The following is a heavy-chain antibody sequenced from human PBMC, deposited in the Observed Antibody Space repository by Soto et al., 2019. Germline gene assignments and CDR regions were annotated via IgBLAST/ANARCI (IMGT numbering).Heavy chain of an antibody. CDR3: VRGPYFGLYYFDA. V-gene: IGHV3-33*01. CDR2: LRYDGDDK. D-gene: IGHD3-10*01. J-gene: IGHJ4*02. CDR1: GFTIGSYG. Sequence: QVLLVESGGGVVQPGTSLRLSCAASGFTIGSYGMHWVRQAPGKGLEWVADLRYDGDDKYYGDSVKGRLTISRDNSRNSLYLQMNSLRAEDTAVYYCVRGPYFGLYYFDAWGQGTLVTVSS.